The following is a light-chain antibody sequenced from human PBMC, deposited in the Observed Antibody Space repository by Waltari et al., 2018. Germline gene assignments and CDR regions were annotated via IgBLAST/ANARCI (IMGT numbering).Light chain of an antibody. CDR3: QHYVNLPAT. CDR2: HAS. V-gene: IGKV3-20*01. J-gene: IGKJ1*01. Sequence: EVVLTQSPGTLSLSPGEGATLSCRASQSISHYLAWYQQKPGQAPRLLIYHASSRATGIPDRFIGSGSGTDFSLTISRLEPEDFAVYYCQHYVNLPATFGQGTKVEIK. CDR1: QSISHY.